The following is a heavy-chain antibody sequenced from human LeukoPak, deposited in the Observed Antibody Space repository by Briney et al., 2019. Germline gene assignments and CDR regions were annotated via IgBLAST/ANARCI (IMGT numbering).Heavy chain of an antibody. CDR1: GYSFTSYW. Sequence: GESLEISCKGSGYSFTSYWIGWVRQMPGKGLEWMGIIYPGDSDTRYSPSFQGQVTISADKSISTAYLQWSSLKASDTAMYYCARQREPYGDLHGFVDYWGQGTLVTVSS. CDR3: ARQREPYGDLHGFVDY. V-gene: IGHV5-51*01. D-gene: IGHD4-17*01. CDR2: IYPGDSDT. J-gene: IGHJ4*02.